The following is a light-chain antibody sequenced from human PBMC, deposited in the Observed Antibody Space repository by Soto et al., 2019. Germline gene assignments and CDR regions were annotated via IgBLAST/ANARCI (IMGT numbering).Light chain of an antibody. Sequence: EIVMTQSPATLSVSPGERGTLSCRASQSVNSNLAWYQQKPGQAPRLLIYGASTRATGIPARFSGSGSGTEFTLPISSLQSEDLAIYYCQQYNNWPRTFGQGTKVEVK. CDR2: GAS. V-gene: IGKV3-15*01. J-gene: IGKJ1*01. CDR1: QSVNSN. CDR3: QQYNNWPRT.